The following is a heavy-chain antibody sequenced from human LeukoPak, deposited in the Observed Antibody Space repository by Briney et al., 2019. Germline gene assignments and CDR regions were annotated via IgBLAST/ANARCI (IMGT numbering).Heavy chain of an antibody. CDR3: AKIGGVDY. Sequence: PGGSLRLSCTASGFAFSGFAMSWVRQAPGKGLEWVSGITGSGGNTYYADSVKGRFTISRDNSKNTLYLQMNSLRVEDTAVYYCAKIGGVDYWGQGTLVTVSS. CDR2: ITGSGGNT. D-gene: IGHD3-16*01. CDR1: GFAFSGFA. V-gene: IGHV3-23*01. J-gene: IGHJ4*02.